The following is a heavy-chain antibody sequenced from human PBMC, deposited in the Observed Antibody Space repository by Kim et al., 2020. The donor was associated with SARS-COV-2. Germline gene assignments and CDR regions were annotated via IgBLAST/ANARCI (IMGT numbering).Heavy chain of an antibody. D-gene: IGHD3-10*01. J-gene: IGHJ3*02. V-gene: IGHV1-3*01. CDR2: INAGNGNT. CDR1: GYTFTSYA. CDR3: ASYGSRHYAFDI. Sequence: ASVKVSCKASGYTFTSYAMHWVRQAPGQRLEWMGWINAGNGNTKYSQKFQGRVTITRDTSASTAYMELSSLRSEDTAVYYCASYGSRHYAFDIWGQGTMVTVSS.